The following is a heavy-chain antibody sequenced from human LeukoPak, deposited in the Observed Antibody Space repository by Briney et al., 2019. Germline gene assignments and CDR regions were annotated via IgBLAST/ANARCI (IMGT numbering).Heavy chain of an antibody. CDR3: ARPKRSGTNDAFDI. Sequence: GESLKISCKGSGCSFTNYWIAWVRQMPGKGLEWMGIIYPGDSDTRYSPSFQGQVTISADKSISTAYLQWSSLKASDTAMYYCARPKRSGTNDAFDIWGQGTMVTVSS. CDR1: GCSFTNYW. J-gene: IGHJ3*02. V-gene: IGHV5-51*01. D-gene: IGHD1-26*01. CDR2: IYPGDSDT.